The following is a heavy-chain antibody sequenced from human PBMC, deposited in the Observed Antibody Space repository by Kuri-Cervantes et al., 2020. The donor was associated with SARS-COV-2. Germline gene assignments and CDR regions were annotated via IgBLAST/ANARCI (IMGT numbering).Heavy chain of an antibody. CDR2: IYSGGST. CDR1: GFTVSSNY. CDR3: ARWHDRRVYFSTPAPYYFDF. V-gene: IGHV3-53*01. Sequence: GESLKISCAASGFTVSSNYMSWVRQAPGKGLEWVSVIYSGGSTPYADSVKGRFTISRDNSRNTLYLQMNSLRAEDTAVYYCARWHDRRVYFSTPAPYYFDFWGQGILVTVSS. J-gene: IGHJ4*02. D-gene: IGHD3-22*01.